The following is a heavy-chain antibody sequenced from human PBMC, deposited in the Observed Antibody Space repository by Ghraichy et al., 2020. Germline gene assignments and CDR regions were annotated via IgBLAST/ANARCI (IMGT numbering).Heavy chain of an antibody. CDR3: ARDAHGYHYYFDY. D-gene: IGHD5-18*01. Sequence: GGSLRLSCAASGFTFSVYAIYWVRQTPGKGLEWVSLIAYDGSVKNYADSVKGRFTVSSDNSKDTVYLQMNSLRGEDTAIYYCARDAHGYHYYFDYWGPGTLVTVSS. CDR2: IAYDGSVK. CDR1: GFTFSVYA. V-gene: IGHV3-30-3*01. J-gene: IGHJ4*02.